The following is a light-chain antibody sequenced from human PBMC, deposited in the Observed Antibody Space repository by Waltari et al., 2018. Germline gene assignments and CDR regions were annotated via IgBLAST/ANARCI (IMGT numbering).Light chain of an antibody. V-gene: IGKV3-11*01. CDR1: QSVSSY. CDR2: DAS. CDR3: QQRSNWPPIFT. Sequence: EIVLTQSPATLSLSPGERATLPCRASQSVSSYLAWYQQKPGQAPRLLIYDASNRATGIPARFSGSGSGTDFTLTISGLEPEDFAVYYCQQRSNWPPIFTFGPGTKVDIK. J-gene: IGKJ3*01.